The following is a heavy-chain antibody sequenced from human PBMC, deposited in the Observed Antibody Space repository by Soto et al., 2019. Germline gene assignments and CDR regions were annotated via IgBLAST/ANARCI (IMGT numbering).Heavy chain of an antibody. D-gene: IGHD5-12*01. J-gene: IGHJ4*02. CDR3: ARERREKIHDGYDIDY. CDR2: IYTSGST. V-gene: IGHV4-4*07. Sequence: SETLSLTCTVSGGSISNYYWSWIRQPAGKGLEWIGRIYTSGSTDYNPSLKSRVTISIDTSKNQFSLKVTSMTAADTAVYYCARERREKIHDGYDIDYRCKGTLVTVSS. CDR1: GGSISNYY.